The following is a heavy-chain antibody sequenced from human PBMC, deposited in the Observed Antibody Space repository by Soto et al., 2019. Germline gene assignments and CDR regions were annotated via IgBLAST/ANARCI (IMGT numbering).Heavy chain of an antibody. V-gene: IGHV1-18*01. CDR1: GYSFTSYG. J-gene: IGHJ3*02. D-gene: IGHD2-2*01. CDR3: ATDASIVVVPAARMGAFAI. CDR2: ISAYNGNT. Sequence: DPVKVSCKASGYSFTSYGSSWVRHALGERIDWMGWISAYNGNTNYAQKLQGRVTMTTDTSTSTAYMELRSLRSDDTAVYYCATDASIVVVPAARMGAFAIWGQGTMVTVSS.